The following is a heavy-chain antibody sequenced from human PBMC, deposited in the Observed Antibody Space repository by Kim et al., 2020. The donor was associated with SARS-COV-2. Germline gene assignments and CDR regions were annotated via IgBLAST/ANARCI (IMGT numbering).Heavy chain of an antibody. V-gene: IGHV3-30*18. CDR1: GFTFSSYG. J-gene: IGHJ4*02. CDR2: ISYDGSNK. Sequence: GGSLRLSCAASGFTFSSYGMHWVRQAPGKGLEWVAVISYDGSNKYYADSVKGRFTISRDNSKNTLYLQMNSLRAEDTAVYYCAKDLVAAGVPGDWSLDYWGQGTPVTVSS. D-gene: IGHD2-21*02. CDR3: AKDLVAAGVPGDWSLDY.